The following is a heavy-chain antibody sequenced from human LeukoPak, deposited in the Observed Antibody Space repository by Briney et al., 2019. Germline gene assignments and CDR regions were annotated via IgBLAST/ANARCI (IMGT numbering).Heavy chain of an antibody. CDR3: AKLSPNRWFDP. D-gene: IGHD1-14*01. J-gene: IGHJ5*02. CDR1: GGSFSGYY. Sequence: PSETLSLTCGVSGGSFSGYYWSWIRQSPGKGLEWIGEINESGSTDYNPSLKSRVTMSVDTSKNQFSLKLTSVTAADTAVYYCAKLSPNRWFDPWGQGILVTVSS. CDR2: INESGST. V-gene: IGHV4-34*10.